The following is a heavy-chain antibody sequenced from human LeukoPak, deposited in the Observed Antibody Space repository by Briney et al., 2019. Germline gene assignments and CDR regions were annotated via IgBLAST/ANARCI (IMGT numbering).Heavy chain of an antibody. Sequence: SSETLSLTCTVSGGSLNNYYWSWIRQPPGKGLECIGYILYTGSTNYNPSLKSRVPISVDKSKNQFSLRLSSVTAADTAVYYCARGQGHDFWSGYPYRGYYYYYMDIWGKGTTVTVSS. CDR2: ILYTGST. D-gene: IGHD3-3*01. CDR1: GGSLNNYY. CDR3: ARGQGHDFWSGYPYRGYYYYYMDI. J-gene: IGHJ6*03. V-gene: IGHV4-59*08.